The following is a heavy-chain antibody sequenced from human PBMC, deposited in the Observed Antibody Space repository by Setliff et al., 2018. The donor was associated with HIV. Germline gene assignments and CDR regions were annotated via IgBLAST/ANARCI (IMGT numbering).Heavy chain of an antibody. CDR3: AGGFRDDIVVVSGRPRTWLDP. CDR1: GGSISSSGNY. Sequence: SETLSLTCTVSGGSISSSGNYWTWIRQRLGKGLEWIGYIDYSGSAFYNPSLKSRLTISRDTSKNQFSLKLSSVTAADTAVYYCAGGFRDDIVVVSGRPRTWLDPWGQGTLVTVSS. CDR2: IDYSGSA. V-gene: IGHV4-31*03. D-gene: IGHD2-2*01. J-gene: IGHJ5*02.